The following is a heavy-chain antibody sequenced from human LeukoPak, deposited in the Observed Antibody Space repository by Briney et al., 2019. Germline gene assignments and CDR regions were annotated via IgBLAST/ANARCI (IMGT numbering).Heavy chain of an antibody. J-gene: IGHJ4*02. CDR3: ARRRGGYGEGEFDY. CDR2: IRGDATT. CDR1: GFTASSKY. D-gene: IGHD4-17*01. Sequence: PGGSLRLSCTASGFTASSKYMSWVRQAPGKGLEWVSFIRGDATTAYADSVQGRFTISRDDSKNTLYLQMDSLRAEDTAVYYSARRRGGYGEGEFDYWGQGTLVTVSS. V-gene: IGHV3-66*04.